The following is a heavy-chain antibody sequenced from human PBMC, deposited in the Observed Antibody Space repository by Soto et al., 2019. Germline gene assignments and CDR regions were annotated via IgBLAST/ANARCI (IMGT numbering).Heavy chain of an antibody. V-gene: IGHV3-21*01. D-gene: IGHD3-10*01. CDR3: AKTLSASPLLWFGESEYYGMDV. CDR1: GFTFSSYS. CDR2: ISSSSSYI. Sequence: GGSLRLSCAASGFTFSSYSMNWVRQAPGKGLEWVSSISSSSSYIYYADSVKGRFTISRDNAKNSLYLQMNSLRAEDTAVYYCAKTLSASPLLWFGESEYYGMDVWGQGTTVTVSS. J-gene: IGHJ6*02.